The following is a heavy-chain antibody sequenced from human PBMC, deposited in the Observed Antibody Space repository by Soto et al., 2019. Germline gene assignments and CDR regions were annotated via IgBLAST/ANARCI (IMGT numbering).Heavy chain of an antibody. D-gene: IGHD6-13*01. V-gene: IGHV3-30-3*01. Sequence: GGSLRLSCAASGFTFSSYAMHWVRQAPGKGLEWVAVISYDGSNKYYADSVKGRFTISRDNSKNTLYLQMNSLRAEDTAVYYCARDLNPHIAAAGFTNYYYYYGMDVWGQGTTVTVS. J-gene: IGHJ6*02. CDR2: ISYDGSNK. CDR1: GFTFSSYA. CDR3: ARDLNPHIAAAGFTNYYYYYGMDV.